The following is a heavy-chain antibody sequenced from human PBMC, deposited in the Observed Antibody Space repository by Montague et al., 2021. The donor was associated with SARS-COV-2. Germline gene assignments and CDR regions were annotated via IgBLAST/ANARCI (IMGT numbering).Heavy chain of an antibody. CDR2: INPSDPYT. V-gene: IGHV5-51*01. Sequence: QSGAEVKKPGESLKISCKGSGYTFSNHWIDWVRQMPGKVLEWVGGINPSDPYTAYSPSFQGHVTISVDKSISTAYLQWSSLEASDIAIYYCVRIKDNIWGQGTTVTVSS. D-gene: IGHD5-24*01. CDR3: VRIKDNI. J-gene: IGHJ6*02. CDR1: GYTFSNHW.